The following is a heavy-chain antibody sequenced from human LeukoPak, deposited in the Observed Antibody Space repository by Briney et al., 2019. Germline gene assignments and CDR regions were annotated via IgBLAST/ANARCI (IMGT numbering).Heavy chain of an antibody. D-gene: IGHD3-10*01. J-gene: IGHJ4*02. CDR2: IYYSGST. CDR1: GGSISGSSYY. V-gene: IGHV4-39*07. CDR3: AREDGSGTYYRDY. Sequence: SETLSLTCTVSGGSISGSSYYWGWIRQPPGKGLEWIGTIYYSGSTYYNPSLKSRTTISMDTSRNQFSLRVNSVTAADTAVYYCAREDGSGTYYRDYWGQGTLVTVSS.